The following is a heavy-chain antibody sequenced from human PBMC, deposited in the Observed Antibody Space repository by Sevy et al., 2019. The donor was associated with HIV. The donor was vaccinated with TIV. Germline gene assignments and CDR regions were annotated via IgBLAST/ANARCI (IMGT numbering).Heavy chain of an antibody. D-gene: IGHD3-3*01. CDR1: GGTFSSYA. CDR3: ARDRRLEVTPPYYYYMDV. J-gene: IGHJ6*03. V-gene: IGHV1-69*13. CDR2: IIPIFGTA. Sequence: ASVKVSCKASGGTFSSYAISWVRQAPGQGLEWMGRIIPIFGTANYAQKFQGRVTITADESTSTAYMELSSLRSVETAVYYCARDRRLEVTPPYYYYMDVWGKGTTVTVSS.